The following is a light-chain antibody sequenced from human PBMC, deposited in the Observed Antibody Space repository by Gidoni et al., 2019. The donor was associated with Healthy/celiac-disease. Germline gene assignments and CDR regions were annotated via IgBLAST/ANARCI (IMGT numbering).Light chain of an antibody. CDR3: QSFDSGLSGPVV. V-gene: IGLV1-40*01. CDR1: SSNIGAGYD. J-gene: IGLJ2*01. CDR2: GNN. Sequence: QSVLTQPPSVSGPPGQRVTISCTGASSNIGAGYDVHWDQQLPVSAPKLLIFGNNNRPSGVPDRFSSSKSGASASLAITGLQAEDEADYYCQSFDSGLSGPVVFGGGTKLTVL.